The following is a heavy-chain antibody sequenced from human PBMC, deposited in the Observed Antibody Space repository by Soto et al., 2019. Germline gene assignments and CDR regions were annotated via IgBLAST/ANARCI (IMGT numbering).Heavy chain of an antibody. CDR2: ISYSGST. CDR1: GGSMSSYY. Sequence: SETLSLTCTVSGGSMSSYYWTWLRQSPGRGLEWIGYISYSGSTYYNPSLKSRVTISADTSKNQFSLRMNSMIAADTAVYYCARVPRRYDSSGYYYFDYWGQGTLVTVSS. CDR3: ARVPRRYDSSGYYYFDY. J-gene: IGHJ4*02. D-gene: IGHD3-22*01. V-gene: IGHV4-59*01.